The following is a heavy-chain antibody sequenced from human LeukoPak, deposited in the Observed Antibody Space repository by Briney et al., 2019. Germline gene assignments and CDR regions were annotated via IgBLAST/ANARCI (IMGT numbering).Heavy chain of an antibody. CDR3: ARGGYNYAGLFDY. D-gene: IGHD5-18*01. V-gene: IGHV3-7*01. Sequence: GGSLRLSCAASGFTFSSYAMSWVRQAPGKGLEWVASIKQDESDKHYVDSVKGRFTISRDNAKSSLCLQMNSLRAEDTAVYYCARGGYNYAGLFDYWGQGTLVTVSS. J-gene: IGHJ4*02. CDR2: IKQDESDK. CDR1: GFTFSSYA.